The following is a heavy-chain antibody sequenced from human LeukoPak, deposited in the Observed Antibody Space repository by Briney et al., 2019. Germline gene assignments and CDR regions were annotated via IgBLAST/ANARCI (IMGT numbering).Heavy chain of an antibody. V-gene: IGHV4-34*01. CDR2: INHYGDT. CDR1: GGSFSGYY. CDR3: ARSSGWGAFGSYVSGP. Sequence: KPSETLSLTCAVYGGSFSGYYWSWIRQPPGKGLEWVGEINHYGDTNYNPSLKSRVTLSVDTSKNHFSLNVTSVTAADTAVYYCARSSGWGAFGSYVSGPWGQGTPVTVSS. J-gene: IGHJ5*02. D-gene: IGHD3-16*01.